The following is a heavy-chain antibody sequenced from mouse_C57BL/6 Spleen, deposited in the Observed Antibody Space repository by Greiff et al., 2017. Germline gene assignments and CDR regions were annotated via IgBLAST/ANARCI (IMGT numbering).Heavy chain of an antibody. V-gene: IGHV1-64*01. CDR3: ARDYGSSYWYFDV. Sequence: QVQLQQPGAELVKPGASVKLSCKASGYTFTSYWMHWVKQRPGQGLEWIGMIHPNSGSTNYNEKFKSKATLTVDKSSSTAYMQLSSLTSEDSAVYYCARDYGSSYWYFDVWGTGTTVTGSS. D-gene: IGHD1-1*01. CDR2: IHPNSGST. J-gene: IGHJ1*03. CDR1: GYTFTSYW.